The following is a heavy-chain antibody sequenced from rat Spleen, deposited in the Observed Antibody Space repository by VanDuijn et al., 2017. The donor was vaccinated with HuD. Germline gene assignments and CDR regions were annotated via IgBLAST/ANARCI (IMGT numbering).Heavy chain of an antibody. D-gene: IGHD1-12*02. Sequence: EVQLVESGGGLVQPGRSLKLSCVASGFTFSEYWMTWIRQAPKKGLEWVASINYEGDSTYYGDSVKGRFTISRDNAKSTLYLQMNSLRSEDTATYYCARHEYYDGSYYHYFDYWGQGVMVTVSS. CDR1: GFTFSEYW. J-gene: IGHJ2*01. CDR2: INYEGDST. V-gene: IGHV5-22*01. CDR3: ARHEYYDGSYYHYFDY.